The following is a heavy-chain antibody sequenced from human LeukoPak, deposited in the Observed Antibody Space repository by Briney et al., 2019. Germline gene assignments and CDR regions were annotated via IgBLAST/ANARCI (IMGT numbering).Heavy chain of an antibody. CDR2: ITRSGSTT. D-gene: IGHD2-15*01. Sequence: GGSLRLSCAASGFTFSLYEMTWVRQAPGKGLEWVSYITRSGSTTYYADSVKGRFTISRDNAKNSLYLQMNSLRAEDTAVYYCARDKARVAATHDYWGQGTLVTVSS. V-gene: IGHV3-48*03. CDR1: GFTFSLYE. J-gene: IGHJ4*02. CDR3: ARDKARVAATHDY.